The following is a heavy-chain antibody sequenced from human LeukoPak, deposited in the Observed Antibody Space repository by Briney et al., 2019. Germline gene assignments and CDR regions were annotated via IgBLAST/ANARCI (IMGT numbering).Heavy chain of an antibody. D-gene: IGHD4-11*01. V-gene: IGHV3-7*01. CDR1: GFTFSTYW. Sequence: GGSLRLSCAASGFTFSTYWMCWVRKAPGKRLEWVANINGDGSETYFVDSVRGRFTISRDNTKNSLSLQINSVRAEDTALYYCATDADYKWDYWGQGTLVTVSS. CDR3: ATDADYKWDY. J-gene: IGHJ4*02. CDR2: INGDGSET.